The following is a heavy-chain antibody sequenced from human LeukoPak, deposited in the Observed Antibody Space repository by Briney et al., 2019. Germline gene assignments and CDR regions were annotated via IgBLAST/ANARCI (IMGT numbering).Heavy chain of an antibody. CDR1: GGSISSYY. CDR3: ARDPSYSSSWYPDDY. Sequence: SETLPLTCTVSGGSISSYYWSWIRQPAGKGLEWIGRIYTSGSTNYNPSLKSRVTMSVDTSKNHFSLKLSSVTAADTAVYYCARDPSYSSSWYPDDYWGQGTLVTVSS. J-gene: IGHJ4*02. V-gene: IGHV4-4*07. D-gene: IGHD6-13*01. CDR2: IYTSGST.